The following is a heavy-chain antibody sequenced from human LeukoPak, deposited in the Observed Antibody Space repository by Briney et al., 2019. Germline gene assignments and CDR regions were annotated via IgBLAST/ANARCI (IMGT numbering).Heavy chain of an antibody. V-gene: IGHV3-30-3*01. CDR1: GFTFSSYA. CDR2: ISYDGSNK. J-gene: IGHJ4*02. D-gene: IGHD3-10*01. Sequence: GRSLRLSCAASGFTFSSYAMHWVRQAPGKGLEWVAVISYDGSNKYYADSVKGRFTISRDNYKNTLYLQMNSLRAEDTAVYYCARDLLAGTGGDYWGQGTLVTVSS. CDR3: ARDLLAGTGGDY.